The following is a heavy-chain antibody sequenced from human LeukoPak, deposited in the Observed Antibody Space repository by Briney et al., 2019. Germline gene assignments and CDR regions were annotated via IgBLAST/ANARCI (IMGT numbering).Heavy chain of an antibody. CDR3: ARTMVAPRPYYYYMDV. CDR1: GGSISSYY. D-gene: IGHD3-10*01. Sequence: PSETLSLTCTVSGGSISSYYWSWIRQPPGKGLEWIGYNYTSGSTNYNPSLKSRVTISVDTSKNQFSLKLSSVTAADTAVYYCARTMVAPRPYYYYMDVWGKGTTVTVSS. J-gene: IGHJ6*03. V-gene: IGHV4-4*09. CDR2: NYTSGST.